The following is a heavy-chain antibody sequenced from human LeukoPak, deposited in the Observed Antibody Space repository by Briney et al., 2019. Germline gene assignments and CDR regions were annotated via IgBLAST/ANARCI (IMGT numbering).Heavy chain of an antibody. CDR1: GVTFMRNG. CDR3: ARGPRGSGTASDY. V-gene: IGHV3-23*01. J-gene: IGHJ4*02. D-gene: IGHD3-10*01. Sequence: PGGSLRLSCAASGVTFMRNGMSWVRQAPGKGLEWVSVVSGGDRRTYYADSVKGRFTISRDNAQNTLCLRMNSMSDERTAVYYFARGPRGSGTASDYWGQGTLVTVSP. CDR2: VSGGDRRT.